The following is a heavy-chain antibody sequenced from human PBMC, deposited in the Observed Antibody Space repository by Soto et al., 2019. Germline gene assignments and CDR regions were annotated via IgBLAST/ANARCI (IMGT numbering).Heavy chain of an antibody. CDR2: ISAYNGNA. CDR1: GYTFTNFG. Sequence: ASVKVSCKASGYTFTNFGISWVRQAPGQGLEWMGWISAYNGNANYAQNFQGRVTMTTDTSTSTAYMELRSLRSDDTAVYYCARDWAVPAAMWGPYYYYGMDVWGQGTTVTVSS. V-gene: IGHV1-18*01. J-gene: IGHJ6*02. D-gene: IGHD2-2*01. CDR3: ARDWAVPAAMWGPYYYYGMDV.